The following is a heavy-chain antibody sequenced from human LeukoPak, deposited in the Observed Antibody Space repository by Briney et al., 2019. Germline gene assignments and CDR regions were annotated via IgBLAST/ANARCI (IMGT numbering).Heavy chain of an antibody. CDR3: ARDWRDSSGWYEGQSVRRLDY. V-gene: IGHV1-18*04. D-gene: IGHD6-19*01. J-gene: IGHJ4*02. Sequence: RASVKVSCKASGYTLTSNYMHWVRQAPGQGLEWMGRISAYNGNTNYAQKLQGRVTMTTDTSTSTAYMELRSLRSDDTAVYYCARDWRDSSGWYEGQSVRRLDYWGQGTLVTVSS. CDR2: ISAYNGNT. CDR1: GYTLTSNY.